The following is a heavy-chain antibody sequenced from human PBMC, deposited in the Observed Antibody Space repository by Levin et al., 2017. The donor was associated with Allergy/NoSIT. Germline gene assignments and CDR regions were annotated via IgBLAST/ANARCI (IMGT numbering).Heavy chain of an antibody. Sequence: GGSLRLSCAASGFTFSQFGMHWVRQAPGKGLEWVAAIWFDGSYKYYADSVKGRFTISRDNSKNTLFLQMYSLRVEDTATYYCARDPPVKDGYRGSFDFWGQGTMVTVSS. CDR1: GFTFSQFG. J-gene: IGHJ3*01. D-gene: IGHD5-24*01. CDR2: IWFDGSYK. CDR3: ARDPPVKDGYRGSFDF. V-gene: IGHV3-33*01.